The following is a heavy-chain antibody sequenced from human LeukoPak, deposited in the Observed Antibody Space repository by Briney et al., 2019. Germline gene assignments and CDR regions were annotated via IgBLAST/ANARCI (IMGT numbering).Heavy chain of an antibody. Sequence: PGGSLRLSCAASGFTFDDYGMSWVRQAPGKGLEWVSGINWNGGSTGYADSMKGRFTISRDNAKNSLYLQMNSQRAEDTALYYCARDGYYYGSGSSIVDYWGQGTLVTVSS. J-gene: IGHJ4*02. CDR2: INWNGGST. D-gene: IGHD3-10*01. CDR3: ARDGYYYGSGSSIVDY. CDR1: GFTFDDYG. V-gene: IGHV3-20*04.